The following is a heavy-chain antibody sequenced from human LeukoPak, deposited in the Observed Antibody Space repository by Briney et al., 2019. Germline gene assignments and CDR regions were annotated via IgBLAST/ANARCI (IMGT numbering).Heavy chain of an antibody. V-gene: IGHV3-74*01. CDR2: MNSDGTSI. D-gene: IGHD2-15*01. J-gene: IGHJ3*01. CDR1: GFTFTNYR. CDR3: ARSQSGVFDV. Sequence: QPGGSLRLSCVVSGFTFTNYRMQWVRQVPGKGLVWVARMNSDGTSIIHADSVKGRFTISRDNAENTLYLQMNSLRPEDTALYYCARSQSGVFDVWGQGTMVIVSS.